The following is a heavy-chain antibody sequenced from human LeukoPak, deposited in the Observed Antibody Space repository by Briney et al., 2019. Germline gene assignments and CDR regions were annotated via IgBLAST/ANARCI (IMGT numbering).Heavy chain of an antibody. J-gene: IGHJ4*02. V-gene: IGHV3-53*01. CDR3: ARVAYCGGDCYYFDY. Sequence: GGSLRLSCAASGFTVSSNYMSWVRQAPGKGLEWVSVIYSGGSTYYADSVKGRFTISRDNSKNTLYLQMNSLRAEDTAVYYCARVAYCGGDCYYFDYWGQGTLATVSS. D-gene: IGHD2-21*02. CDR1: GFTVSSNY. CDR2: IYSGGST.